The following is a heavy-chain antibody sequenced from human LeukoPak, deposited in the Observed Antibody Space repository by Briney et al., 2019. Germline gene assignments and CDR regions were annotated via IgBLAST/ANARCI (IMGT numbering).Heavy chain of an antibody. CDR1: GYTFTSYY. CDR2: INPSGGST. CDR3: VRVRDGYNDAYDI. V-gene: IGHV1-46*01. J-gene: IGHJ3*02. Sequence: ASVKVSCEASGYTFTSYYMHWVRQAPGQGLEWMGIINPSGGSTNYAQNFQGRVTMARDTSTSTVYMELSSLRSEDTAVYYCVRVRDGYNDAYDIWGQGTMVTVPS. D-gene: IGHD5-24*01.